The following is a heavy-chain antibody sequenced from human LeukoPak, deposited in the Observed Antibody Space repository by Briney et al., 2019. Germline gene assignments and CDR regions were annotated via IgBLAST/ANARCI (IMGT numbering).Heavy chain of an antibody. Sequence: PSGTLSLTCAVSGGSISSSNWWSWVRQPPGKGLEWIGEIHHSGSTNYNPSLKSRVTISVDKSKNQFSLKLSSVTAADTAVYYCARVEQQLFPYYYYYYMDVWGKGTTVTVSS. V-gene: IGHV4-4*02. CDR3: ARVEQQLFPYYYYYYMDV. CDR2: IHHSGST. CDR1: GGSISSSNW. J-gene: IGHJ6*03. D-gene: IGHD6-13*01.